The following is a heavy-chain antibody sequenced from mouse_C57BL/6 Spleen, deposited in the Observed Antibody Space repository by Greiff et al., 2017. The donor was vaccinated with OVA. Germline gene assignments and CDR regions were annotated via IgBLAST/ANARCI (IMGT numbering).Heavy chain of an antibody. V-gene: IGHV8-8*01. CDR3: ARMVSNYGWYFDV. Sequence: QVTLKVSGPGILQPSQTLSLTCSFSGFSLSTFGMGVGWIRQPSGKGLEWLAHIWWDDDKYYNPALKSRLTISKDTSKNQVFLKIANVDTADTATYYCARMVSNYGWYFDVWGTGTTVTVSS. CDR1: GFSLSTFGMG. CDR2: IWWDDDK. J-gene: IGHJ1*03. D-gene: IGHD2-5*01.